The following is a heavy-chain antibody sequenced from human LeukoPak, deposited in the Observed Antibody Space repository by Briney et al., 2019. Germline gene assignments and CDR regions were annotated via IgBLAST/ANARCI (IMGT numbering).Heavy chain of an antibody. V-gene: IGHV4-61*02. Sequence: SETLSLTCTVSGGSVGSDNSYWNWVRQPAGKGLEWIGRIYADGSSTFNPSLKSRVTILVDTSKNQFSLRLSSMSAADTAVYYCARGYYYRTWGQGTLVTVSS. CDR1: GGSVGSDNSY. CDR3: ARGYYYRT. J-gene: IGHJ4*02. D-gene: IGHD3-10*01. CDR2: IYADGSS.